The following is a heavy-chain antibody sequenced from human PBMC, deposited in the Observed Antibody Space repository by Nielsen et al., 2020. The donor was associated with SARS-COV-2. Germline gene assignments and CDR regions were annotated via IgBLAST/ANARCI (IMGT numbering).Heavy chain of an antibody. CDR1: GFTFDDYA. D-gene: IGHD6-13*01. CDR2: ISWNSGSI. CDR3: ASGAAGMNYYYGMDV. J-gene: IGHJ6*02. Sequence: SLKISCAASGFTFDDYAMHWVRQAPGKGLEWVSGISWNSGSIGYADSVKGRFTISRDNAKNSLYLQMNSLRAEDTALYYCASGAAGMNYYYGMDVWGQGTTVTVSS. V-gene: IGHV3-9*01.